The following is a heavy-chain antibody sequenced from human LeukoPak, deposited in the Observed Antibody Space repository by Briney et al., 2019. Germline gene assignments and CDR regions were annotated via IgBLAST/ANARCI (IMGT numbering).Heavy chain of an antibody. Sequence: GGSLRLSCAASGFTFSSYSMNWVRQAPGKGLEWVSSISSSSSYIYYADSVKGRFTISRDNAKNSLYLQMNSLRAEDTAVYYCARLPYYYDSYYYHGMDVWGQGTTVTVSS. D-gene: IGHD3-22*01. CDR2: ISSSSSYI. J-gene: IGHJ6*02. CDR3: ARLPYYYDSYYYHGMDV. CDR1: GFTFSSYS. V-gene: IGHV3-21*01.